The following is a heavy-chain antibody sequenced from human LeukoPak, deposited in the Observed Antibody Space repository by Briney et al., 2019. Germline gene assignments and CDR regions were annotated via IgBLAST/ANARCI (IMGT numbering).Heavy chain of an antibody. D-gene: IGHD2-2*01. CDR2: LSHDDINE. CDR1: GFTLSSFA. Sequence: QPGRPLRLSCEASGFTLSSFAMHWVPQAPGKGLEWVAVLSHDDINEFYADSVKGRFIISRDNSKNTVYLQMNSLRVEDTAVYYCARDLRDSSSASCNVLYFRMDAWGQGTTVSVSS. J-gene: IGHJ6*02. CDR3: ARDLRDSSSASCNVLYFRMDA. V-gene: IGHV3-30*03.